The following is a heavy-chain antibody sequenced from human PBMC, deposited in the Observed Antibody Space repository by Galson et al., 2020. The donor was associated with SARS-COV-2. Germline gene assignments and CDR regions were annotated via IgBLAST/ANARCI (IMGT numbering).Heavy chain of an antibody. CDR2: LWYDGSHQ. V-gene: IGHV3-33*01. CDR1: GFTFSSYG. Sequence: GGSLRLSCAASGFTFSSYGMHWVRQAQGKGMEWVAVLWYDGSHQYYDDSVKGRFTISRDNSKNTLYLQMNSLRAEDTAVYYCAREQLWPEQDFDYWGQGTLVTVAS. J-gene: IGHJ4*02. D-gene: IGHD5-18*01. CDR3: AREQLWPEQDFDY.